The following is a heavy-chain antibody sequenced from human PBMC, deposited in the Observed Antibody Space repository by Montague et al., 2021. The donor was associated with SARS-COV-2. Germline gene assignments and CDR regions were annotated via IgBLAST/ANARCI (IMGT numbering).Heavy chain of an antibody. V-gene: IGHV4-59*11. CDR1: GGSLNSHY. J-gene: IGHJ3*02. D-gene: IGHD2-21*01. CDR3: ARGICGRGASDI. Sequence: SETLSLTCTVSGGSLNSHYWSWIRKPPGKGLEWLGYIFYKGSTNYNLFLRSRVTISLDTPQNQFSLKLTSVTAADTAVYYCARGICGRGASDIWGQGTLVTVSS. CDR2: IFYKGST.